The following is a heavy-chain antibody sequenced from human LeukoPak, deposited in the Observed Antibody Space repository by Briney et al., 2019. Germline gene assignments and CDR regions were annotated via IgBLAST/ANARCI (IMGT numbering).Heavy chain of an antibody. J-gene: IGHJ4*02. CDR3: ARDLDY. Sequence: PGGSLRLSCAASGFTFSTYGMSWVRQAPGKGLEWVANIKEDGRQKFYVDSVKGRFTISRDNAKNSLYLQMDSLRAEDTAVYYCARDLDYWGQGTPVTVSS. CDR1: GFTFSTYG. V-gene: IGHV3-7*04. CDR2: IKEDGRQK.